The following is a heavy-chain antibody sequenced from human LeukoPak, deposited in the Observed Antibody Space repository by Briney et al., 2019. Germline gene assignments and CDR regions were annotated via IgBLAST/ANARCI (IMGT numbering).Heavy chain of an antibody. CDR1: GYSFTSYW. D-gene: IGHD3-10*01. CDR2: IQPGDSDT. Sequence: GESLKISCKGSGYSFTSYWIGLVRQMPGKGLEWMGIIQPGDSDTRYSPSFQGQVTISADKSITTAYLQWSSLKASDTAMYYCASRYYYGSGSYYPHFDYWGQGTLVTVSS. V-gene: IGHV5-51*01. CDR3: ASRYYYGSGSYYPHFDY. J-gene: IGHJ4*02.